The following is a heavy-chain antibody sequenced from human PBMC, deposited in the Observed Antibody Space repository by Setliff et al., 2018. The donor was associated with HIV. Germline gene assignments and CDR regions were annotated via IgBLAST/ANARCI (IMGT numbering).Heavy chain of an antibody. D-gene: IGHD6-6*01. CDR1: GNSISSGYY. CDR3: AGEAWTSYRSSSGYYYYYMDV. V-gene: IGHV4-38-2*01. Sequence: PSETLSLTCVVSGNSISSGYYWGWVRQPPGKGLEWIGSIYHTGSTYYNPSLKGRVTISVDTSKNQFSLKLTSLTAADTAVYYCAGEAWTSYRSSSGYYYYYMDVWGKGTTVTVSS. CDR2: IYHTGST. J-gene: IGHJ6*03.